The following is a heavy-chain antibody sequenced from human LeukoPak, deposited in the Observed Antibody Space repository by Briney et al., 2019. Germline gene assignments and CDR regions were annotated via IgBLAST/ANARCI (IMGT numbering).Heavy chain of an antibody. D-gene: IGHD2-21*01. J-gene: IGHJ4*02. CDR1: GGSISSYY. V-gene: IGHV4-4*07. CDR3: ARHKNCASITHCHFDS. CDR2: IYTSGST. Sequence: ASETLSLTCTVSGGSISSYYWSWIRQPAGKGLEWIGRIYTSGSTNYNPSLKSRVTMSVDTSKNQFSLKLSSVTAADTAVYYCARHKNCASITHCHFDSWGQGILVTVSS.